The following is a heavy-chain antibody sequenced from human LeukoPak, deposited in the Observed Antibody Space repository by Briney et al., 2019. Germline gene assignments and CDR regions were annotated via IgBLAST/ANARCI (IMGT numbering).Heavy chain of an antibody. Sequence: GASVKVSCKASGGTFSSYAISWVRQAPGQGLEWMGRIIPNLGIANYAQKFQGRVTITADKSTSTAYMELSSLRSEDTAVYYCARDRAIVVVITTRYYGMDVWGQGTTVTVSS. V-gene: IGHV1-69*04. CDR3: ARDRAIVVVITTRYYGMDV. CDR2: IIPNLGIA. J-gene: IGHJ6*02. CDR1: GGTFSSYA. D-gene: IGHD3-22*01.